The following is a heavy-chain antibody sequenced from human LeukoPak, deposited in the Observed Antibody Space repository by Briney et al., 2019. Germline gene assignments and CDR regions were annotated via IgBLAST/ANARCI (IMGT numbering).Heavy chain of an antibody. Sequence: PGRSLSLSCTASGFTFDDYAVTWVRQAPGKGLEWVGFIRSIPYGGTTEYAASVKGRFTISRDESKSIAYLQMDSRKTEYTAVYYCTREGRFGDYGGGSDYWGEGTLVTVSS. CDR2: IRSIPYGGTT. V-gene: IGHV3-49*04. CDR3: TREGRFGDYGGGSDY. D-gene: IGHD4-23*01. J-gene: IGHJ4*02. CDR1: GFTFDDYA.